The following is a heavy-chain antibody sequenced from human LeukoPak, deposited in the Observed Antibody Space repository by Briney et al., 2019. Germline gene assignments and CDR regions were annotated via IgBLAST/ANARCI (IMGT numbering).Heavy chain of an antibody. V-gene: IGHV4-59*01. CDR2: IYYSGST. CDR1: GGSISSYY. D-gene: IGHD2-2*01. J-gene: IGHJ5*02. CDR3: AAYQLLFGFDP. Sequence: SETLSLTCTVSGGSISSYYWSWIRQPPGKGLEWIGYIYYSGSTNYNPSLKSRATISVDTSKNQFSLKLSSVTAADTAVYYCAAYQLLFGFDPWGQGTLVTVSS.